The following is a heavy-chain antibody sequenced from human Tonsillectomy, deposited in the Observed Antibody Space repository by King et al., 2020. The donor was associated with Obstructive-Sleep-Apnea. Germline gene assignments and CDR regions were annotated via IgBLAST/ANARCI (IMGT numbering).Heavy chain of an antibody. Sequence: VQLVESGGGLVQPGGSLRLSCAVSGFTFRSYAMSWGRPAPGTGLEWVSGISGSGVSTYYSDSVNGRFTISRDNSKNTLSLQMNSLSAEDTAVYYCAKDSMDYDTLTGPVDYWGQGTLVTVSS. CDR1: GFTFRSYA. CDR3: AKDSMDYDTLTGPVDY. CDR2: ISGSGVST. D-gene: IGHD3-9*01. V-gene: IGHV3-23*04. J-gene: IGHJ4*02.